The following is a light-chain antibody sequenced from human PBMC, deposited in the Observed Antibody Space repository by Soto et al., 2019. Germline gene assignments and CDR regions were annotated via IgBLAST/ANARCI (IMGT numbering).Light chain of an antibody. V-gene: IGKV3-20*01. CDR1: QSVSGNN. J-gene: IGKJ1*01. CDR3: QQYGNTLWT. CDR2: GAS. Sequence: IVFPQSPGTLSLSPGERATLSCRASQSVSGNNLVWYQQKPGQAPRLLIHGASNRATGIPDRISGSGSGTDFTLTISRLEPEDFAVYYCQQYGNTLWTFGQGTKVDIK.